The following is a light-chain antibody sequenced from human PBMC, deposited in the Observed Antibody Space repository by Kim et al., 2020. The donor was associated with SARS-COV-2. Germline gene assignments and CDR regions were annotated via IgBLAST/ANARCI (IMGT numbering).Light chain of an antibody. J-gene: IGLJ2*01. Sequence: GQRVRISCSGSPSNIGGNSVHWYQQLSGAAPKLLIYDNNRRPSGVPDRFSGSKSGSSASLAISGVQSDDEADYHCAAWDDSLNGVVFGGGTQLTVL. CDR2: DNN. CDR1: PSNIGGNS. V-gene: IGLV1-44*01. CDR3: AAWDDSLNGVV.